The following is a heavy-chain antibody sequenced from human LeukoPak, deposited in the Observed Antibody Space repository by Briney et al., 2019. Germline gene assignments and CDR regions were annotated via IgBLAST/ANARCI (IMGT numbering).Heavy chain of an antibody. CDR1: GGTFSSYA. D-gene: IGHD5-18*01. CDR2: IIPIFGTA. Sequence: ASVKVSCRASGGTFSSYAISWVRQAPGQGLEWMGGIIPIFGTANYAQKFQGRVTITADESTSTAYMELSSLRSEDTAVYYCATLPGCSYGNTFDYWGQGTLVTVSS. CDR3: ATLPGCSYGNTFDY. V-gene: IGHV1-69*13. J-gene: IGHJ4*02.